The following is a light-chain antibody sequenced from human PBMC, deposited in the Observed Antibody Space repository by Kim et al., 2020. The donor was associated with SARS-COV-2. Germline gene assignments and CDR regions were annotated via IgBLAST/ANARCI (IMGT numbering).Light chain of an antibody. CDR2: AND. J-gene: IGLJ2*01. CDR3: GAWDNSLSAGI. V-gene: IGLV1-51*01. CDR1: SSNIGKNY. Sequence: GQKVTISCSGSSSNIGKNYVSWYQQFPGTAPKLLIYANDKRAAGIPDRFFGSKSGTSATLGITGLQTGDEADYYCGAWDNSLSAGIFGGGTKLTVL.